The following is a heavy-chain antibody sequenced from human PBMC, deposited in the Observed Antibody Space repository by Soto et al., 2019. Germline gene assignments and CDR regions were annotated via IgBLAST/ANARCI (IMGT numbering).Heavy chain of an antibody. CDR1: GGSFSGYY. Sequence: QVQLQQWGAGLLKPSETLSLTCAVYGGSFSGYYWNWVRQPPGKGLEWIGQVKHSGGTHYNPSRKITGPHTVEPAYGPGPLALTSVTAADTAVYYCARAYDYGDPRDALDTWGQATMVTVSS. CDR2: VKHSGGT. CDR3: ARAYDYGDPRDALDT. V-gene: IGHV4-34*01. J-gene: IGHJ3*02. D-gene: IGHD4-17*01.